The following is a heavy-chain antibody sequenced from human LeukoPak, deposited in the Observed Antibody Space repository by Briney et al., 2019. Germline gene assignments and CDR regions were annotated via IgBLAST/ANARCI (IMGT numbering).Heavy chain of an antibody. CDR1: GFTFSSHG. CDR2: ISYNSNYI. D-gene: IGHD3-22*01. Sequence: GGSLILSCAGSGFTFSSHGMNWVRQAPGKGLEWVSFISYNSNYIFYADSVKGRFTISRDNAKNSLYLQMNSLRAEDTAVYYCARADYYETSGPFGYWGQGTLVIVSS. CDR3: ARADYYETSGPFGY. J-gene: IGHJ4*02. V-gene: IGHV3-21*01.